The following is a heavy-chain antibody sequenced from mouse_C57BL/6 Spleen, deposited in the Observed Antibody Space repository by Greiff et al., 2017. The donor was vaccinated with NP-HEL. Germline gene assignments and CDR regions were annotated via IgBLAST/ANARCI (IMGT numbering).Heavy chain of an antibody. CDR2: IHPNSGST. J-gene: IGHJ4*01. CDR3: AREIYYDYPCAMDY. CDR1: GYTFTSYW. V-gene: IGHV1-64*01. Sequence: QVQLQQPGAELVKPGASVKLSCKASGYTFTSYWMHWVKQRPGQGLEWIGMIHPNSGSTNYNEKFKSKATLTVDKSSSTAYMQLSSLTSEDSAVYYCAREIYYDYPCAMDYWGQGTSVTVSS. D-gene: IGHD2-4*01.